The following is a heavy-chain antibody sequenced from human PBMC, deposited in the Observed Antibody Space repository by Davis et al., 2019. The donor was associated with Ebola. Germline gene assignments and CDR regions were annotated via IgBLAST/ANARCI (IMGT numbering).Heavy chain of an antibody. V-gene: IGHV4-59*01. J-gene: IGHJ5*02. Sequence: MPSETLSLTCTVSGGSMSSSYWSWIRQPPGKGLEWIGYIYYSGSTNYNPSLKSRVTISVDTSKNQFSLKLRSVSAAGTAVYYCARDPYGGNSGGWFDPWGQGTLVTVSS. CDR1: GGSMSSSY. CDR3: ARDPYGGNSGGWFDP. D-gene: IGHD4-23*01. CDR2: IYYSGST.